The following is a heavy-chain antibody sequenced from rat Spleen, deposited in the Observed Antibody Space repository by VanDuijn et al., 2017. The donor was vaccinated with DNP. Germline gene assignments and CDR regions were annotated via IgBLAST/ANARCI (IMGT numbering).Heavy chain of an antibody. V-gene: IGHV5-7*01. D-gene: IGHD1-2*01. CDR3: ATQSFSIAAIWFPY. J-gene: IGHJ3*01. Sequence: EVELVESGGGLVQPGRSMKLACRASGFTFINYDMAWVRQAPKKGLEWVATISHDGSSTYHRDSVKGRFTVSRDNAKTTLYLQRDSLRSEDTATYYCATQSFSIAAIWFPYWGQGTLVTVSS. CDR1: GFTFINYD. CDR2: ISHDGSST.